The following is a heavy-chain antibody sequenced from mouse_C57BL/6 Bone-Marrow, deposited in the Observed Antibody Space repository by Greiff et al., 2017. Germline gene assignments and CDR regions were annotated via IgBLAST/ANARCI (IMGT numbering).Heavy chain of an antibody. Sequence: QVQLQQPGAELVKPGASVKLSCKASGYTFTSYWMHWVKQRPGQGLEWIGMIHPNSGSTNYNEKFKSKATLTVDKSSSTAYMQLSSLTSEDSAVDYCAREDYYYGSSYYAMDYWGQGTSVTVSS. V-gene: IGHV1-64*01. D-gene: IGHD1-1*01. J-gene: IGHJ4*01. CDR3: AREDYYYGSSYYAMDY. CDR1: GYTFTSYW. CDR2: IHPNSGST.